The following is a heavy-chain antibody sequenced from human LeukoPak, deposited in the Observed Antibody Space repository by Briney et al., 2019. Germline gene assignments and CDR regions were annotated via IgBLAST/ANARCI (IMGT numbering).Heavy chain of an antibody. V-gene: IGHV3-21*01. J-gene: IGHJ1*01. CDR1: GFTFSSYS. CDR3: ATYSSLNRREFQY. D-gene: IGHD3-22*01. Sequence: GGSLRLSCAASGFTFSSYSMNWVRQAPGKGLEWVSSISSSSSYIYYADSVMGRFTISRDNAKNSLYLQMNSLRAEDTAVYYCATYSSLNRREFQYWGQGTLLTVSS. CDR2: ISSSSSYI.